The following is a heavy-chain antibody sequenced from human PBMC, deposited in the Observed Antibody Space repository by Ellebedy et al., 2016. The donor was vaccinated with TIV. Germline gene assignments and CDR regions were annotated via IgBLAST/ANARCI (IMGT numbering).Heavy chain of an antibody. J-gene: IGHJ4*02. V-gene: IGHV3-7*01. CDR1: GFTFSSYW. D-gene: IGHD5-12*01. CDR2: IKQDGSEK. Sequence: PGGSLRLSCAASGFTFSSYWMSWVRQAPGKGLEWVANIKQDGSEKYYVDSVKGRFTISRDNTRNSVSLQMNSLRAEDTAVYYCATLSGGPTNWGQGTLVTVSS. CDR3: ATLSGGPTN.